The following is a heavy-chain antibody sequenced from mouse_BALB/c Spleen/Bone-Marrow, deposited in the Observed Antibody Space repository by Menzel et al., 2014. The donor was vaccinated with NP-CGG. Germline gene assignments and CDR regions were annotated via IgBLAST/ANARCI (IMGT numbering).Heavy chain of an antibody. CDR2: ISNGGGST. Sequence: EVKLMESGGGLVQPGGSLKLSCATSGFTFRDYYMYWVRQTPEKRLEWVAHISNGGGSTYYPDTGKGRFTISRDNAKNTLYLQMSRLKSEDTAMYYCARQGTLDYWGQGTSVTVSS. V-gene: IGHV5-12*02. J-gene: IGHJ4*01. CDR3: ARQGTLDY. CDR1: GFTFRDYY.